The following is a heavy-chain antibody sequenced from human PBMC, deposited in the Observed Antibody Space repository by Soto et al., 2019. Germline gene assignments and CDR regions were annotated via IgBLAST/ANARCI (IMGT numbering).Heavy chain of an antibody. J-gene: IGHJ4*02. CDR2: INSDGGII. CDR3: ARDLGKYDRHYFDN. D-gene: IGHD3-9*01. Sequence: EVQLVESGGGLVQPGGSLRLSCVASRFSLSTYWMYWVRQAPGKRLMWVSRINSDGGIINYADSVKGRFTISRDNAKNTLYLQMNSLRVNDTAVYYCARDLGKYDRHYFDNWGQGTLVTVSS. CDR1: RFSLSTYW. V-gene: IGHV3-74*01.